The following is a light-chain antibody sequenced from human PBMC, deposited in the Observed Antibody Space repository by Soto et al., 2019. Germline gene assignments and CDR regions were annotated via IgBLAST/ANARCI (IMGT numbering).Light chain of an antibody. CDR1: QGISSY. CDR3: QQYGSSGT. CDR2: AAS. Sequence: DIQLTQSPSFLSASVGDRVTITCRASQGISSYLAWYQKKPGKAPKLLMYAASTLQSGVPSRFSGSGSGTEFTLTISSLQPEDFAVYYCQQYGSSGTFGQGTKVEIK. J-gene: IGKJ1*01. V-gene: IGKV1-9*01.